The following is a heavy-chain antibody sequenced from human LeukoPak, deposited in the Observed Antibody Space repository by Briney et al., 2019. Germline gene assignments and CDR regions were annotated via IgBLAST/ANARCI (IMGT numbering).Heavy chain of an antibody. V-gene: IGHV4-34*01. CDR2: INHSGST. CDR1: GGSFSGYY. Sequence: SETLSLXCAVYGGSFSGYYWSWIRQPPGKGLEWIGEINHSGSTNYNPSLKSRVTISVDTSKNQFSLKLSSVTAADTAVYYCAREGGSGSFHRMDVWGKGTTVTVSS. D-gene: IGHD3-10*01. J-gene: IGHJ6*03. CDR3: AREGGSGSFHRMDV.